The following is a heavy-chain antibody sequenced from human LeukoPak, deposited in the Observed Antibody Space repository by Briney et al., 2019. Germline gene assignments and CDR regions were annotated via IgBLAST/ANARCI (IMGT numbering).Heavy chain of an antibody. J-gene: IGHJ4*02. CDR2: IYHSGST. D-gene: IGHD3-22*01. CDR3: ASVYDSSGYYLDY. CDR1: GYSISSGYY. V-gene: IGHV4-38-2*01. Sequence: SETLSLTCAVSGYSISSGYYGGWIRQPPGKGLEWIGSIYHSGSTCYNPSLKSRVTISVDTSKNQFSLKLSSVTAADTAVYYCASVYDSSGYYLDYWGQGTLVTVSS.